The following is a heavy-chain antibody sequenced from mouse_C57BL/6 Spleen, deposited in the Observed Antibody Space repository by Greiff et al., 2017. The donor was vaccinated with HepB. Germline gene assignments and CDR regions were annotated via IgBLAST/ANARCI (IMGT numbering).Heavy chain of an antibody. J-gene: IGHJ4*01. CDR2: IDPSDSYT. Sequence: VQLQQPGAELVMPGASVKLSCKASGYTFTSYWMHWVKQRPGQGLEWIGEIDPSDSYTNYNQKFKGKSTLTVDKSSSTAYMQLSSLTSEDSAVYYCARPPVVAPYSMDCWGQGTSVTVSS. CDR1: GYTFTSYW. CDR3: ARPPVVAPYSMDC. D-gene: IGHD1-1*01. V-gene: IGHV1-69*01.